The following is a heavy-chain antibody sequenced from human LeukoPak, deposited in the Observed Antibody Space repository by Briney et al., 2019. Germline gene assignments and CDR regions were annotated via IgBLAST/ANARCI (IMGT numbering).Heavy chain of an antibody. J-gene: IGHJ4*02. CDR3: ARGQWFGEFDY. CDR1: GFTFSSYS. Sequence: GGSLRLSCAASGFTFSSYSMNCGRQAPGKGLEWVSSISTSSDYIYYADSGKGQLTTSRDNAKNSLYLQMNSLRAEDTAVYYCARGQWFGEFDYWGQGTLVTVSS. V-gene: IGHV3-21*01. D-gene: IGHD3-10*01. CDR2: ISTSSDYI.